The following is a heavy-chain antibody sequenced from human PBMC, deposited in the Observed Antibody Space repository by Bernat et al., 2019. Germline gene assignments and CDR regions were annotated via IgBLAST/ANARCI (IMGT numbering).Heavy chain of an antibody. J-gene: IGHJ6*03. CDR1: GGSISSGGYY. D-gene: IGHD4-17*01. CDR2: IYYSGST. V-gene: IGHV4-31*03. CDR3: ARAPGDYELYYYYYYMDV. Sequence: QVQLQESGPGLVKPSQTLSLTCTVSGGSISSGGYYWGWIRQHPGKGLEWIGYIYYSGSTYYNPSLKSRVTISVDTSKNQFSLKLSSVTAADTAVYYCARAPGDYELYYYYYYMDVWGKGTTVTVSS.